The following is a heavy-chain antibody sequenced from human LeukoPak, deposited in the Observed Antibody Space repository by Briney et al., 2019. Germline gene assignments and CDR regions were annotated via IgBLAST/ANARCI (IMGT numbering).Heavy chain of an antibody. CDR1: GGSISSSSYY. CDR3: ARLYGDYPNDAFDI. V-gene: IGHV4-39*01. J-gene: IGHJ3*02. Sequence: PSETLSLTYTVSGGSISSSSYYWGWIRQPPGKGLEWIGSIYYSGSTYYNPSLKSRVTISVDTSKNQFSLKLSSVTAADTAVYYCARLYGDYPNDAFDIWGQGTMVTVSS. D-gene: IGHD4-17*01. CDR2: IYYSGST.